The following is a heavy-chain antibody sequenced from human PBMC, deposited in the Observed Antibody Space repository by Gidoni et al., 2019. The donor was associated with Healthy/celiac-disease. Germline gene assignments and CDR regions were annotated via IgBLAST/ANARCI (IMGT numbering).Heavy chain of an antibody. Sequence: QVQLVQSGAEVKKPGASVKVSCKSSGYTFTGYYMHWVRQAPGQGLEWMGWINPNSGGTNYAQKFQGRVTMTRDTSISTAYMELSRLRSDDTAVYYCARDTREIDIAARPARYYYYYGMDVWGQGTTVTVSS. CDR1: GYTFTGYY. D-gene: IGHD6-6*01. V-gene: IGHV1-2*02. CDR2: INPNSGGT. J-gene: IGHJ6*02. CDR3: ARDTREIDIAARPARYYYYYGMDV.